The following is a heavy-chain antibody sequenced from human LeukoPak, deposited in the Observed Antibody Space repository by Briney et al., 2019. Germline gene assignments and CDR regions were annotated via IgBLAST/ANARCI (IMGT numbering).Heavy chain of an antibody. D-gene: IGHD3/OR15-3a*01. CDR2: SSSSGSTI. J-gene: IGHJ4*02. CDR1: GFSVSGYW. Sequence: GGSLRLSCAVSGFSVSGYWMAWVRQAPGKGLEWVSYSSSSGSTIYYADSVKGRFAISRDNAKNSLYLQMNSLRAEDTAVYYCARRRDFIDYWGQGTLVTVSS. CDR3: ARRRDFIDY. V-gene: IGHV3-11*01.